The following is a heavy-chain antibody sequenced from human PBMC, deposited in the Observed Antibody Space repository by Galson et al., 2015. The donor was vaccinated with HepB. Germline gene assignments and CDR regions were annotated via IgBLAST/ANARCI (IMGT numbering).Heavy chain of an antibody. CDR3: VKSTGV. Sequence: SLRLSCAASGFTFSNFWMHWVRQAPGKGLEWVANMKGDGSEIYYGDSVKGRFTISRDNAKNSVYLQMNSLRVEDTAVYYCVKSTGVWGPGTPVPVSS. V-gene: IGHV3-7*01. CDR2: MKGDGSEI. CDR1: GFTFSNFW. D-gene: IGHD4-17*01. J-gene: IGHJ6*02.